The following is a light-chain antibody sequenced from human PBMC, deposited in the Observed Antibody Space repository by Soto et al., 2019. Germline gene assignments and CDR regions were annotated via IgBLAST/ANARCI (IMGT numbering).Light chain of an antibody. V-gene: IGKV1-39*01. CDR3: QQSHSIPYT. Sequence: DIQMTQSPSSLSASVGDRITITCRASQTNTSYLNWYQQKPGKAPKLLIYAASSLQSGVPSRFSGSGSGTDFTLTISSLQPEDFATYYCQQSHSIPYTFGQGTKPEIK. J-gene: IGKJ2*01. CDR1: QTNTSY. CDR2: AAS.